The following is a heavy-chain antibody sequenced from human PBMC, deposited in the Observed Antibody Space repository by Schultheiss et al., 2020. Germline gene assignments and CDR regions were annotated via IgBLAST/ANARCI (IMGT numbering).Heavy chain of an antibody. CDR3: ARLGAEGSGVVIPYYFDY. D-gene: IGHD3-3*01. V-gene: IGHV4-34*01. J-gene: IGHJ4*02. Sequence: SETLSLTCAVYGGSFSGYYWSWIRQPPGKGLEWIGSIYYGGSTYYNPSLKSRVTISVDTSKNQFSLKLSSVTAADTAVYYCARLGAEGSGVVIPYYFDYWGQGTLVTVSS. CDR2: IYYGGST. CDR1: GGSFSGYY.